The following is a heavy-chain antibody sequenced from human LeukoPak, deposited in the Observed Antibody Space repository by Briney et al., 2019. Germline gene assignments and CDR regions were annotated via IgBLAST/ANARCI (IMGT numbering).Heavy chain of an antibody. D-gene: IGHD2-15*01. V-gene: IGHV3-74*01. CDR2: INSDGSST. J-gene: IGHJ5*02. Sequence: GGSLRLSCAASGFTFSSYWMHWVRQAPGKGLVWVSRINSDGSSTSYADSVKGRFTISRDNAKNTLYLQMNSLRAEDTAVYYCARGPVALGWVWWDPWGQGTLVTVSS. CDR1: GFTFSSYW. CDR3: ARGPVALGWVWWDP.